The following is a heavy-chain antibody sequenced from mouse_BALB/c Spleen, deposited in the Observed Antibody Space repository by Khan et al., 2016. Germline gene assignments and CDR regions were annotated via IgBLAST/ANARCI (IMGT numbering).Heavy chain of an antibody. Sequence: QVQLKESGAELVRPGVSVKISCKGSGYTFTDYAMHWVKQSHAKSLEWIGVISTYYGDTSYNQKFEGKAIMTVDKSSSTAYMELARLTSEDSAIYYCTREGLNYDYAMDYWGQGTSVTVSS. CDR2: ISTYYGDT. CDR1: GYTFTDYA. D-gene: IGHD2-1*01. V-gene: IGHV1S137*01. CDR3: TREGLNYDYAMDY. J-gene: IGHJ4*01.